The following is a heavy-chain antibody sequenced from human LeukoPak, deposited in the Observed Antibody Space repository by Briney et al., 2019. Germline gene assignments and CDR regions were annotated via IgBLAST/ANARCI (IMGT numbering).Heavy chain of an antibody. CDR3: ARGLSYGGNSGKLDY. D-gene: IGHD4-23*01. Sequence: PSETLSLTCTVSGGSISGFYWSWIRQPAGKGLEWIGRINPNGGTNYNPSLKSRVTMSVDTSKNQFSLKLSSVTAADTAVYYCARGLSYGGNSGKLDYWGQGTLVTVSS. CDR2: INPNGGT. V-gene: IGHV4-4*07. CDR1: GGSISGFY. J-gene: IGHJ4*02.